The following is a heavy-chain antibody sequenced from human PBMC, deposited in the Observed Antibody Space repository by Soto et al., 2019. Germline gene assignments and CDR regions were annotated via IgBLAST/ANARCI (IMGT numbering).Heavy chain of an antibody. CDR2: IRSKAYGGTT. Sequence: GGSLRLSCTASGFTFGDYAMSWVRQAPGKGLEWVGFIRSKAYGGTTEYAASVKGRFTISRDDSKSIAYLQMNSLKTEDTAVYYCTREEVTALDYWGRGTLVTVSS. CDR3: TREEVTALDY. J-gene: IGHJ4*02. V-gene: IGHV3-49*04. CDR1: GFTFGDYA. D-gene: IGHD2-21*02.